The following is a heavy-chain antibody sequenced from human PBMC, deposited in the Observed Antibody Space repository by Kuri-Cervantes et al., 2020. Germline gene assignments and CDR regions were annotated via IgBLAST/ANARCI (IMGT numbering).Heavy chain of an antibody. CDR2: IKEDGSDK. CDR3: ASLVGNWGSYGY. CDR1: GFTFSNYW. J-gene: IGHJ4*02. Sequence: GESLKISCAASGFTFSNYWMHWVRQAPGKGLEWVANIKEDGSDKYYVDSVKGRFTISRDNGKKSVYLQMNSLRAEDTAVYYCASLVGNWGSYGYWGQGTLVTVSS. V-gene: IGHV3-7*03. D-gene: IGHD7-27*01.